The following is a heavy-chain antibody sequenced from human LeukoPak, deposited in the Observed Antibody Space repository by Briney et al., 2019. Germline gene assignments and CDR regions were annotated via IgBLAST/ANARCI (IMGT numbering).Heavy chain of an antibody. CDR3: ARDQRATASTGSYFDY. CDR1: GFTVSSYG. D-gene: IGHD1-1*01. Sequence: PGGSLRLSCAASGFTVSSYGMNWVRQAPGKGLEWVSSVSSSSSYIYYADSVKGRFTISRDNAKNSLSLQMNSLRAEDTAVYYCARDQRATASTGSYFDYWGQGTLVTVSS. CDR2: VSSSSSYI. V-gene: IGHV3-21*01. J-gene: IGHJ4*02.